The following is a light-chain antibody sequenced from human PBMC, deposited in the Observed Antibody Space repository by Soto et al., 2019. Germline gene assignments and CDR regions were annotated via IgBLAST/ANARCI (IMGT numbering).Light chain of an antibody. CDR2: KAS. Sequence: DIQMTQSPSTLSASVGDRVTMTCRASQTISSFLAWYQQKPGKAPKLLIYKASSLESGVPSRFSGSGSETEFTLTISSLQPDDFATYYCQQYKSYSTFGQGTKLEIK. CDR1: QTISSF. J-gene: IGKJ2*01. V-gene: IGKV1-5*03. CDR3: QQYKSYST.